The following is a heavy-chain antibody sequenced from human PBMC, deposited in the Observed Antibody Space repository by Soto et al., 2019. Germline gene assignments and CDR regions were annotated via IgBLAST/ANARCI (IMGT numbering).Heavy chain of an antibody. J-gene: IGHJ4*02. D-gene: IGHD6-19*01. V-gene: IGHV1-18*01. CDR3: ARVIIGGWYFDY. CDR1: GYTFTSYD. CDR2: ISAYNGNT. Sequence: ASVKVSCKASGYTFTSYDINWVRQATGQGLEWMGWISAYNGNTNYAQKLQGRVTMTTDTSTSTAYMELRSLRSDDTAVYYCARVIIGGWYFDYWGQGTLVTVSS.